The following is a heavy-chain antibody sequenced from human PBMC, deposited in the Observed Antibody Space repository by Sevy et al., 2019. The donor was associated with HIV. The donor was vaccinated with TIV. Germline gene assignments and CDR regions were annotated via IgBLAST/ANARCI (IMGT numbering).Heavy chain of an antibody. V-gene: IGHV3-30-3*01. CDR2: ISYDGSNK. Sequence: GGSLRLSCAASGFTFSSYAMHWVRQAPGKGLEWVAVISYDGSNKYYADSVKGRFTISRDNSKNTRYLQMNSLRAEDTAVYYCARDLTTVTTFSSVLDIWGQGTMVTVSS. CDR3: ARDLTTVTTFSSVLDI. J-gene: IGHJ3*02. CDR1: GFTFSSYA. D-gene: IGHD4-17*01.